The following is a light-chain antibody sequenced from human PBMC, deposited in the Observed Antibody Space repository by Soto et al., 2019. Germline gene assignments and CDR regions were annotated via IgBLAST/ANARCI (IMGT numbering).Light chain of an antibody. CDR2: AAS. V-gene: IGKV3-15*01. Sequence: EIVMTQSPATLSVSPGERATLSCRASQSVSSNLAWYQQKPGQAPRLLIYAASTRATGIPARFSGSGSGTEFTLTISSLQSEDFAVYYCQHYNNWPPLLTFGGGTKVEIK. CDR1: QSVSSN. J-gene: IGKJ4*01. CDR3: QHYNNWPPLLT.